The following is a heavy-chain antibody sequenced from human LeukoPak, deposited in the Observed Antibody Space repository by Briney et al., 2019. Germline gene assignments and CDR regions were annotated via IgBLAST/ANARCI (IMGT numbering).Heavy chain of an antibody. D-gene: IGHD3-9*01. CDR3: ARGSFRYFDWPRGGLFDY. Sequence: GGSLRLSCAASGFTFSSYTMNWVRQPPGKGLEWVSNIGTSSTTIYYADSVKGRFTISRDNAKNSLYLQMNSLRAEDTAVYYCARGSFRYFDWPRGGLFDYWGQGTLVTVSS. V-gene: IGHV3-48*04. J-gene: IGHJ4*02. CDR2: IGTSSTTI. CDR1: GFTFSSYT.